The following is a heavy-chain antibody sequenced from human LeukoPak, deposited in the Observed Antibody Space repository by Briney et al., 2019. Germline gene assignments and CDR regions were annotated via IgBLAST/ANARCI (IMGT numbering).Heavy chain of an antibody. CDR2: ISAGPGTT. CDR1: GFTFSNYA. Sequence: GGSLRLSCAGSGFTFSNYAMAWVRQAPGKGLQWVSTISAGPGTTYYADSVKGRLTISRDNFRSTVYLQMNSLRAEDTAVYYCWGYHYYGSGRDAFEIWGQGTTVTVSS. D-gene: IGHD3-10*01. V-gene: IGHV3-23*01. J-gene: IGHJ3*02. CDR3: WGYHYYGSGRDAFEI.